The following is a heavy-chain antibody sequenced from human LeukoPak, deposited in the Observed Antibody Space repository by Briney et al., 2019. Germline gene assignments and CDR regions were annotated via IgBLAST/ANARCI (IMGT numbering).Heavy chain of an antibody. V-gene: IGHV1-18*01. Sequence: GASVKVSCKASGCTFTSYGISWVRQAPGQGLEWMGWISAYNGNTNYAQKLQGRVTMTTDTSTSTAYMELRSLRSDDTAVYYCARASYDSSGYIVAFDIWGQGTMVTVSS. D-gene: IGHD3-22*01. CDR2: ISAYNGNT. J-gene: IGHJ3*02. CDR3: ARASYDSSGYIVAFDI. CDR1: GCTFTSYG.